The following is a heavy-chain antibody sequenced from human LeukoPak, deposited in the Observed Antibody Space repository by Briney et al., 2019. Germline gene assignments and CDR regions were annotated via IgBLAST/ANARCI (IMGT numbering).Heavy chain of an antibody. CDR2: IIPIFGTA. Sequence: SVKVSCKASGGTFSSYAISWVRQAPGQGLEWMGGIIPIFGTANYAQKFQGRVTITTDESTSTAYMELSSLRSEDTAVYYCASYLIVGATSYDYWGQGTLVTVSS. D-gene: IGHD1-26*01. CDR1: GGTFSSYA. CDR3: ASYLIVGATSYDY. V-gene: IGHV1-69*05. J-gene: IGHJ4*02.